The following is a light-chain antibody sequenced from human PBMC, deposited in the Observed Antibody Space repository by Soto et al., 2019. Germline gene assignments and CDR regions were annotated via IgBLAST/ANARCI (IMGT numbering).Light chain of an antibody. Sequence: EIVLTQSPCTLSLSTGERATLSCRASQSVYSSYLGWYQQKPGQAPRLLIYGASSRATGTPDRFSGSGSGTDFTLTISSLEPEDFAVYFCQQYGSSLSITFGQRTRLEI. CDR3: QQYGSSLSIT. J-gene: IGKJ5*01. V-gene: IGKV3-20*01. CDR2: GAS. CDR1: QSVYSSY.